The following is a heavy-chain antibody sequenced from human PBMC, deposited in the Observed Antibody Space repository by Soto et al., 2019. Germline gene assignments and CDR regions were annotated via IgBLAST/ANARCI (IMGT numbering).Heavy chain of an antibody. Sequence: QVQLVQSGAEVKKLGSSVKVSCKASGGTFSSYAISWVRQAPGQGLEWMGGIIPIFGTANYAQKFQGRVTITADKSTSTAYMELSSLRSEDTAVYYCARGPTSIVVVVAATPVGSYFDYWGQGTLVTVSS. D-gene: IGHD2-15*01. CDR1: GGTFSSYA. CDR3: ARGPTSIVVVVAATPVGSYFDY. J-gene: IGHJ4*02. V-gene: IGHV1-69*06. CDR2: IIPIFGTA.